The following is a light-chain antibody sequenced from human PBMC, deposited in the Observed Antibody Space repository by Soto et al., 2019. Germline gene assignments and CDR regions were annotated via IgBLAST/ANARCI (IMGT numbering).Light chain of an antibody. J-gene: IGKJ3*01. CDR3: QRYKSAPT. CDR1: QGISNY. V-gene: IGKV1-27*01. Sequence: DIQMTQSPSSLSASVGDRVTITCRASQGISNYLAWYQQKPGKVPKLLIYAASTLQSGVPSRFSGSGSGTDFTLTISSLQPEDVATYYCQRYKSAPTFGPGTKVISN. CDR2: AAS.